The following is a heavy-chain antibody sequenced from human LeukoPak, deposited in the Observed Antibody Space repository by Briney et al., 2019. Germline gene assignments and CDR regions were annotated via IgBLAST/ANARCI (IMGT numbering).Heavy chain of an antibody. CDR1: GGYIGSYY. CDR3: AREGDYGDYSKSFYYMDV. D-gene: IGHD4-17*01. Sequence: SETLSLTCTVSGGYIGSYYWSWIRQPAGKAPGWIGRLHTTENTDYNPSLKSRVTMSVDMSTSQVSLTLTSVTAADTAVYYCAREGDYGDYSKSFYYMDVWGKGTTVTVSS. V-gene: IGHV4-4*07. J-gene: IGHJ6*03. CDR2: LHTTENT.